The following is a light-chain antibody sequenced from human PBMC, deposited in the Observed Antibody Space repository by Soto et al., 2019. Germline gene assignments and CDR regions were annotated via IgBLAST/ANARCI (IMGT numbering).Light chain of an antibody. CDR2: SNN. CDR3: AAWDDSLREV. J-gene: IGLJ3*02. V-gene: IGLV1-47*02. Sequence: QPVLTQPPSASGTPGQRVTISCSGSSSNIGSNYVYWYQQLPGTAPKLLIYSNNQRPSGVPDRFSGSKSGTSASLAISGLRSEDEADYYCAAWDDSLREVFGGGTKLTVL. CDR1: SSNIGSNY.